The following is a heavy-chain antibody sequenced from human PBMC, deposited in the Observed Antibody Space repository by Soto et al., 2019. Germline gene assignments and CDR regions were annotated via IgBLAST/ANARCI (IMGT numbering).Heavy chain of an antibody. Sequence: EVQLAESGGGMVQPGGSLRLSCVASGFTFSSYDMHWVRQAPGKGLEYVSSISSNGGTTYYGNAVKGRFTISRDNSKNTLYLQMGSLSAEDMAVYYCVRRVLGNYEYCGQGTVVIFSS. CDR2: ISSNGGTT. CDR1: GFTFSSYD. V-gene: IGHV3-64*01. J-gene: IGHJ4*02. D-gene: IGHD1-7*01. CDR3: VRRVLGNYEY.